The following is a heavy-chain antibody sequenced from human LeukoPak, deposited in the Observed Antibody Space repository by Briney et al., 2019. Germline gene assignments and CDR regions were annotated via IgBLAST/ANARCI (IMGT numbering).Heavy chain of an antibody. Sequence: GGSLRLSCAASGFTFSSYAMHWVRQAPGKGLEWVAVISYDGSNKYYADSVKGRFTISRDNSKNTLYLQMNSLRAEDTAVYYCAKDVEITIFGIWGQGTMVTVSS. D-gene: IGHD3-3*01. CDR3: AKDVEITIFGI. J-gene: IGHJ3*02. V-gene: IGHV3-30-3*01. CDR2: ISYDGSNK. CDR1: GFTFSSYA.